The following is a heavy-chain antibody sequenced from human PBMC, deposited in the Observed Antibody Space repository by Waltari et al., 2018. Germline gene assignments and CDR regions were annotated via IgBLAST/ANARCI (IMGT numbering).Heavy chain of an antibody. D-gene: IGHD6-6*01. CDR3: AKDKGSSPYYFDY. CDR1: GFTFDDYA. Sequence: EVQLVESGGGLVQPGRSLRLSCAASGFTFDDYAMPWVRQAPGKGLEWVSGISWNSGSIGYADSVKGRFTISRDNAKNSLYLQMNSLRAEDTALYYCAKDKGSSPYYFDYWGQGTLVTVSS. CDR2: ISWNSGSI. V-gene: IGHV3-9*01. J-gene: IGHJ4*02.